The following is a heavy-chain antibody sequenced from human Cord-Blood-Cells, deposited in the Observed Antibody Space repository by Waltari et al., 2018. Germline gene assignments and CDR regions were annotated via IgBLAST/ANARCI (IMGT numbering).Heavy chain of an antibody. Sequence: QVQLVESGGGVVQPGRSLRLSCAASGFTFSSYAMPWVRQAPGKGLEWVAVISYDGSNKYYADSVKGRFTISRDDSKNTLYLQMNSLRAEDTAVYYCARGWGYFDYWGQGTLVTVSS. J-gene: IGHJ4*02. D-gene: IGHD3-16*01. V-gene: IGHV3-30-3*01. CDR1: GFTFSSYA. CDR2: ISYDGSNK. CDR3: ARGWGYFDY.